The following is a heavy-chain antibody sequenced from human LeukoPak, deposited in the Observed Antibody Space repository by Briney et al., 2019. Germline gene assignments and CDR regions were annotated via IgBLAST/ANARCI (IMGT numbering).Heavy chain of an antibody. D-gene: IGHD2-2*01. CDR2: ISSSGSTI. V-gene: IGHV3-11*04. Sequence: GGSLRLSCAGSGFTFSDYYMSWIRQAPGKGLEWVSYISSSGSTIYYADSVKGRFTISRDNARNSLYLQMNSLRAEDTAVYYCASLVVPAVRGRWFDPWGQGTLVTVSS. CDR1: GFTFSDYY. J-gene: IGHJ5*02. CDR3: ASLVVPAVRGRWFDP.